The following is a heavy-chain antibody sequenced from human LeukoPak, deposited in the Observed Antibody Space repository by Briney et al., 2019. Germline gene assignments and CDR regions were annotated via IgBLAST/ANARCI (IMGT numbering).Heavy chain of an antibody. CDR2: IKQDGSEK. CDR1: GFTFSSYW. Sequence: PGGSLRLSCAASGFTFSSYWMSWVRQAPGKGLEWAANIKQDGSEKYYVDSVKGRFTISRDNAKNSLYLQVNSLRAEDTAVYYCARIWALQLWLFGMDVWGKGTTVTVSS. V-gene: IGHV3-7*03. D-gene: IGHD5-18*01. CDR3: ARIWALQLWLFGMDV. J-gene: IGHJ6*04.